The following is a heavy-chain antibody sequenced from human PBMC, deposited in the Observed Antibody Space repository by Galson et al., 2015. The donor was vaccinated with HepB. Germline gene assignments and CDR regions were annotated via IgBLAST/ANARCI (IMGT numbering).Heavy chain of an antibody. J-gene: IGHJ4*02. CDR1: GGTFSSYT. V-gene: IGHV1-69*02. Sequence: SVKVSCKASGGTFSSYTISWVRQAPGQGLEWMGRIIPILGIANYAQKFQGRVTITADKSTSTAYMELRSLRSDDTAVYYCARGGGLGVVITTSWGQGTLVTVPS. D-gene: IGHD3-22*01. CDR3: ARGGGLGVVITTS. CDR2: IIPILGIA.